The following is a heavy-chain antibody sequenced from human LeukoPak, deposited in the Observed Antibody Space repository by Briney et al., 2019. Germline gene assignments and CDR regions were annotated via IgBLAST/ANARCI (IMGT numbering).Heavy chain of an antibody. D-gene: IGHD3-10*01. J-gene: IGHJ4*02. Sequence: PSETLSLTCTVSGGSIRNYYWSWIRQPPGKGLEWIGYLFNNGSTNYNPSLKSRVTLSVGTSKNQFSLKVTSVTAADTAVYFCARIWFGLRRLYYFDYWGQGTLVTVSS. CDR1: GGSIRNYY. CDR2: LFNNGST. CDR3: ARIWFGLRRLYYFDY. V-gene: IGHV4-59*01.